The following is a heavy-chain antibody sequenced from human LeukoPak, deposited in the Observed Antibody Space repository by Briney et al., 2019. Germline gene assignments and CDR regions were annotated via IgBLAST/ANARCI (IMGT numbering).Heavy chain of an antibody. CDR3: ARAYGSGYSYGKLDY. J-gene: IGHJ4*02. V-gene: IGHV4-59*01. Sequence: PSETLSLTCTVSGGSISTYYWSWIRQPPGKGLEWIGYIYYSGSTNYNPSLKSPVTISVDTSKNQFSLKLSSVTAADTAVYYCARAYGSGYSYGKLDYWGQGTLVTVSS. CDR2: IYYSGST. D-gene: IGHD5-18*01. CDR1: GGSISTYY.